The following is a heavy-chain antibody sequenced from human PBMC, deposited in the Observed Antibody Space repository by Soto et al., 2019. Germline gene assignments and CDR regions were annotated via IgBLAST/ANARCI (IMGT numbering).Heavy chain of an antibody. CDR1: GDSVSSNSAA. CDR3: ARGSILAQNYGMGV. CDR2: TYYRSKWYS. V-gene: IGHV6-1*01. J-gene: IGHJ6*02. Sequence: PSQTLSLTCAISGDSVSSNSAAWNWIRQSPSRGLEWLGRTYYRSKWYSDYAVSVKSRITIKPDTSKNQFSLQLNSVTPEDTAVYYCARGSILAQNYGMGVWGQGTTVTVSS. D-gene: IGHD3-3*01.